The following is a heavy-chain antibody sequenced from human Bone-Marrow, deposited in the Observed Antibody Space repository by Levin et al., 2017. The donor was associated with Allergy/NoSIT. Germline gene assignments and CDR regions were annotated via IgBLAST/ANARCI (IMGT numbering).Heavy chain of an antibody. CDR3: TRVYTGSAFEH. CDR2: ISYYGST. D-gene: IGHD1-26*01. Sequence: PSETLSLTCTVSGGSITTSPYYWGWIRQAPGKGLEWIASISYYGSTHYNSSLQSRVTISRDTSKNKFSLTLSSVTAADTAVYYCTRVYTGSAFEHWGQGTLVTVSS. J-gene: IGHJ4*02. V-gene: IGHV4-39*07. CDR1: GGSITTSPYY.